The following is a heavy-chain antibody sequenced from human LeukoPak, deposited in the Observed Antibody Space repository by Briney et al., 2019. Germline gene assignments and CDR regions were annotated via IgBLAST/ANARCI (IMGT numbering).Heavy chain of an antibody. J-gene: IGHJ4*02. CDR3: AKEGPVWSGYPHYFDY. CDR2: ISSSSSYI. Sequence: GSLRLSCAASGFTFSSYSMNWVRQAPGKGLEWVSSISSSSSYIYYADSVKGRFTISRDNAKNSLYLQMNSLRAEDTAVYYCAKEGPVWSGYPHYFDYWGQGTLVTVSS. CDR1: GFTFSSYS. V-gene: IGHV3-21*04. D-gene: IGHD3-3*01.